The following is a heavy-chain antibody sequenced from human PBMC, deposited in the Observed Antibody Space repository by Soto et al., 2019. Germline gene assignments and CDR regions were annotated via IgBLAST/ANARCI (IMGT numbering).Heavy chain of an antibody. CDR2: ISAYNDHT. Sequence: QVQLVQSGAEVKKPGASVKVSCKAAGYTLTTYGVSWVRQAPGQGLEWVGWISAYNDHTNYAQKFQGRVTMTTDTSTSTAYMELRSVRSDDTAVYYCARGTYFDYWGQGTLVTVSS. J-gene: IGHJ4*02. CDR3: ARGTYFDY. CDR1: GYTLTTYG. V-gene: IGHV1-18*01. D-gene: IGHD1-1*01.